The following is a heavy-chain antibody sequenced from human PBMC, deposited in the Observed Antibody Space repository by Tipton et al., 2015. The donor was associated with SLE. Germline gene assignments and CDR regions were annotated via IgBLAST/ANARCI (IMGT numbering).Heavy chain of an antibody. J-gene: IGHJ2*01. CDR1: GYSFSSYW. Sequence: QLVQSGAVLKKPGESLKISCKGSGYSFSSYWIGWVRQMPGKGLEWMGIIYPGDSDTRYSPSFRGQVTVSADKSFTTAYLQWGRLKASDTAMYYCARFTTGSEWYFDLWGRGTLVTVSS. V-gene: IGHV5-51*03. CDR3: ARFTTGSEWYFDL. D-gene: IGHD1-1*01. CDR2: IYPGDSDT.